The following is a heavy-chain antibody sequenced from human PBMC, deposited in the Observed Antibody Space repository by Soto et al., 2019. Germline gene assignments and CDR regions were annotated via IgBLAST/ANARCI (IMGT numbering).Heavy chain of an antibody. J-gene: IGHJ4*02. D-gene: IGHD6-13*01. CDR1: GFTFSNAW. CDR3: TTSPAPLILSCWSSNS. Sequence: EVQLVESGGGLVKPGGSLRLSCAASGFTFSNAWISWVRQAPGKGLEWVGRIKSTTDGGTTDYAAPVKGRFTISRDDSKNTLHRQMNSVKTEDTAVYYCTTSPAPLILSCWSSNSWGEGTLVT. V-gene: IGHV3-15*01. CDR2: IKSTTDGGTT.